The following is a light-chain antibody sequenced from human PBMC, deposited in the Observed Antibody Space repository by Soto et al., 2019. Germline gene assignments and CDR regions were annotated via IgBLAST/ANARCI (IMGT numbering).Light chain of an antibody. CDR2: GNS. Sequence: QSVLTQPPSVSGAPGQRVTISCTGRSSNIGAGYDVHWYQQLPGTAPKLLIYGNSNRPSGVPDRFSGSKSGTSASLAITGLQADDEADYYCQSYDSSLTVFGTGTKVTVL. CDR1: SSNIGAGYD. V-gene: IGLV1-40*01. J-gene: IGLJ1*01. CDR3: QSYDSSLTV.